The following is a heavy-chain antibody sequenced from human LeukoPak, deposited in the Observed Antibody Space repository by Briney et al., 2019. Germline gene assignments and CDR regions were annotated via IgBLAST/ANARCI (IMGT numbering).Heavy chain of an antibody. CDR1: GFTFTNYW. J-gene: IGHJ4*02. V-gene: IGHV3-74*01. CDR2: LPPDELDI. Sequence: GGSLRLSCAASGFTFTNYWVHWVRQAPGMGLVWVSRLPPDELDIIYADSVKGRFTVSRDNAKNTVYLQMNNLRAEDTAVYYCARDSHFYDILTGYYYWGQGTLVTVSS. D-gene: IGHD3-9*01. CDR3: ARDSHFYDILTGYYY.